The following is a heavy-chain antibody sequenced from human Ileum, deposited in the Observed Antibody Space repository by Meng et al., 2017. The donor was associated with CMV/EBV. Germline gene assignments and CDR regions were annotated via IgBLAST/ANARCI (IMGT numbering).Heavy chain of an antibody. CDR2: FYSSDTY. Sequence: LLASGPGLVKSSETLSLTWFVFDDSSKTDQWSRNRQPAGKGLEWIGRFYSSDTYNYHPSLDSRVTMSLDTSKNQFSLNLRSVTAADTATYYCARGPGASTREGFDYWGLGTLVTVSS. D-gene: IGHD1-26*01. CDR1: DDSSKTDQ. V-gene: IGHV4-4*07. J-gene: IGHJ4*02. CDR3: ARGPGASTREGFDY.